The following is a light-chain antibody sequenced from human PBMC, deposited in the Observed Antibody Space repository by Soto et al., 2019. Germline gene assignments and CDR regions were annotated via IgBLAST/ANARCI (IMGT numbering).Light chain of an antibody. CDR1: QSISTY. CDR3: QQSYMAPIT. V-gene: IGKV1-39*01. Sequence: DIQMTQSPSSLSASVGNRVTITCRASQSISTYLNWYQHKPGKAPNLLIYDASRFQSGVPSSFSGSGGGTDFPLSISSVQPEDFATFFCQQSYMAPITFGQGTRLEIK. J-gene: IGKJ5*01. CDR2: DAS.